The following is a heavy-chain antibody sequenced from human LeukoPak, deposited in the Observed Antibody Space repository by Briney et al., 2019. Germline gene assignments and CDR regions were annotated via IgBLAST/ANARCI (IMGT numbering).Heavy chain of an antibody. CDR3: ARVACSSTSCYRGEYGMDV. D-gene: IGHD2-2*01. J-gene: IGHJ6*02. V-gene: IGHV1-3*01. CDR2: INAGNGNT. CDR1: GYTFTSYA. Sequence: GASVKVSCKASGYTFTSYAMHWVRQAPGQRLEWMGWINAGNGNTKYSQKFQGRVTITRDTSASTAYMELRSLRSDDTAVYYCARVACSSTSCYRGEYGMDVWGQGTTVTVSS.